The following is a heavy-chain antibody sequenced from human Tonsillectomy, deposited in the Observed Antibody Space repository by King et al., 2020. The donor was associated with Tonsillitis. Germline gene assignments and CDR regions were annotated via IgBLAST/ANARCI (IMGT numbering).Heavy chain of an antibody. CDR1: GFTFSSYA. Sequence: VQLVESGGGLVQPGGSLRLSCSASGFTFSSYAMSWVRQAPGKGLEWVSAISGSGGTTYYADSVKGRFTTSRDNSKNTLSLQMNILRAEDTPVYYCAKGNYDGSGPDAFDIWGQGTMVTVSS. CDR3: AKGNYDGSGPDAFDI. J-gene: IGHJ3*02. D-gene: IGHD3-22*01. V-gene: IGHV3-23*04. CDR2: ISGSGGTT.